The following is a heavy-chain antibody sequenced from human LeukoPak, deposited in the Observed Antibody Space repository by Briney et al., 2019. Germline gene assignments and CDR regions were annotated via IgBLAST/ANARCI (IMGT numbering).Heavy chain of an antibody. J-gene: IGHJ4*02. V-gene: IGHV3-21*05. CDR2: ISRSSSNT. CDR3: ARGTTGGYSPSH. D-gene: IGHD5-12*01. Sequence: PGGSLRLSCAASGFTFSSYRMNWVRQAPGKGLEWVSYISRSSSNTYYADSVRGRFTISRDNAKNSLYLQMNSLRAEDTAVYYCARGTTGGYSPSHWGQGTLVTVSS. CDR1: GFTFSSYR.